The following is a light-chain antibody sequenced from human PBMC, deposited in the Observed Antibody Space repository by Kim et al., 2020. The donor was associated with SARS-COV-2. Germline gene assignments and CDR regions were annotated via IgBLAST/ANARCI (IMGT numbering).Light chain of an antibody. J-gene: IGLJ1*01. CDR2: RDS. CDR1: DIGSKN. V-gene: IGLV3-9*01. Sequence: SVALGQTARITCGGNDIGSKNVNWYQQKPGQAPVLVIYRDSNRPSGIPERFSGSNSGNTATLTISRAQAGDEADYYCQVWDSSTYVFGTGTQLTVL. CDR3: QVWDSSTYV.